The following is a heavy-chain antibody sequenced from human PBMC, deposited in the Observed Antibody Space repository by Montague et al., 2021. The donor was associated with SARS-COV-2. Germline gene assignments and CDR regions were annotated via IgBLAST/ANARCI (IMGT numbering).Heavy chain of an antibody. D-gene: IGHD6-19*01. V-gene: IGHV4-34*01. CDR2: IDHSGNT. CDR1: GGSFSPYY. Sequence: SETLSLTCAVYGGSFSPYYWAWIRQSPGKGLEWIGNIDHSGNTNYNPSLKSRVSISVDTSSSQFSLYLTSVTAADAAVYYCARHVAVVSSGWYSLPGYFDYWGQGTLVTVSS. J-gene: IGHJ4*02. CDR3: ARHVAVVSSGWYSLPGYFDY.